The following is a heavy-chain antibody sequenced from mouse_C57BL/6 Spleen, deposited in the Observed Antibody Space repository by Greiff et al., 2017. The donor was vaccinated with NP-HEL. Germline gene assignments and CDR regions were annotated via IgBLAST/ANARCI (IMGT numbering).Heavy chain of an antibody. D-gene: IGHD1-1*01. CDR1: GFSLTSYA. J-gene: IGHJ3*01. V-gene: IGHV2-9-1*01. CDR2: IWTGGGT. CDR3: ARNSRATVEPWFAY. Sequence: VKLMESGPGLVAPSQRLSIPCTVSGFSLTSYAISWVRQPPGKGLEWLGVIWTGGGTNYNSALPSRLSISKDNSKSQVFLKMNSLQTEDTARYYGARNSRATVEPWFAYWGQGTLVTVSA.